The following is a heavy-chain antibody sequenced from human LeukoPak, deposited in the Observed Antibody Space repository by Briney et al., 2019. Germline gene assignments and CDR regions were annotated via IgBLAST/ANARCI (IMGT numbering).Heavy chain of an antibody. CDR2: IYYSAST. CDR3: ARERRTVTTFLIDY. D-gene: IGHD4-11*01. Sequence: XRXXXGKGLXXXGYIYYSASTYYNPSLKSRVTISVDTSKNQFSLKLSSVTAADTAVYYCARERRTVTTFLIDYWGQGTLVTVSS. J-gene: IGHJ4*02. V-gene: IGHV4-30-4*01.